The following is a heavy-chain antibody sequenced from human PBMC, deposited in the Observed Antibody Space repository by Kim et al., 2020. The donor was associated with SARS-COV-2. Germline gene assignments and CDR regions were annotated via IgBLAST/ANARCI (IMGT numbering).Heavy chain of an antibody. CDR3: ARGEPLDY. CDR1: GGSIRSGGKF. J-gene: IGHJ4*02. CDR2: ISYSGNS. Sequence: SETLSLTCSVSGGSIRSGGKFWTWIRQHPAKGLEWIGYISYSGNSHYSPSIRSRVSISLQTSENQFSLELTSVTAADTAVYYGARGEPLDYWGQGILVTV. V-gene: IGHV4-31*02.